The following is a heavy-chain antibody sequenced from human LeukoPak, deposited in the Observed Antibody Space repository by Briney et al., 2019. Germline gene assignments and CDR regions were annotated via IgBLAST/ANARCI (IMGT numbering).Heavy chain of an antibody. J-gene: IGHJ4*02. CDR3: AKSGGYGLIDY. D-gene: IGHD1-26*01. V-gene: IGHV4-34*01. Sequence: KPSETLSLTCAVYGGSFSGYYWSWIRQPPGKGLEWIGEINHSGSTNYNPSLKSRVTISVDTSKNQFSLKLSSVTAADTAMYFCAKSGGYGLIDYWGQGTRVIVSS. CDR1: GGSFSGYY. CDR2: INHSGST.